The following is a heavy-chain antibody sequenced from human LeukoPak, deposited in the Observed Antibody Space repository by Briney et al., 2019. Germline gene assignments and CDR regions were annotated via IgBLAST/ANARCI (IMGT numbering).Heavy chain of an antibody. V-gene: IGHV3-15*01. CDR3: TTDPGDYEIY. CDR1: GFPFSSYG. D-gene: IGHD4-17*01. CDR2: IKSKTDGGTV. J-gene: IGHJ4*02. Sequence: GGSLRLSCAASGFPFSSYGMHWLRQAPGKGLEWVGRIKSKTDGGTVDYAPPVKGRFTISRDDSRNTLSLEMNSLKTEDTAVYCCTTDPGDYEIYWGQGTLVTVSS.